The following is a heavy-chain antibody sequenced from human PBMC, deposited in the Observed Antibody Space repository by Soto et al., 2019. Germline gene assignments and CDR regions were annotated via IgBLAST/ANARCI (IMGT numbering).Heavy chain of an antibody. D-gene: IGHD3-10*01. Sequence: PSETLSLTCTVSGHSISRYYSSWLRQPPGKGLEWIGYIYNSGITTYNPSLNSRVTISVDTSRNQFSLKLSSVTAADTAVYYCARGAFGEVPEYYMDVWGNGTTVTVSS. CDR1: GHSISRYY. J-gene: IGHJ6*03. CDR3: ARGAFGEVPEYYMDV. V-gene: IGHV4-59*01. CDR2: IYNSGIT.